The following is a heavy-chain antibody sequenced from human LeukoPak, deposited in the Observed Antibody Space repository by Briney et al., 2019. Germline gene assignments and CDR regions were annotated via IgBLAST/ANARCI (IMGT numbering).Heavy chain of an antibody. D-gene: IGHD6-25*01. CDR1: GGSISSGGYY. J-gene: IGHJ4*02. CDR3: ARASSGFANIAY. V-gene: IGHV4-31*03. CDR2: IYYSGST. Sequence: SQTLSLTCTVSGGSISSGGYYWSWIRQHPGKGLEWIGYIYYSGSTYYNPSLKSRVTISVDTSKNQFSLKLSSVTAADTAVYYCARASSGFANIAYWGQGTLVTVSS.